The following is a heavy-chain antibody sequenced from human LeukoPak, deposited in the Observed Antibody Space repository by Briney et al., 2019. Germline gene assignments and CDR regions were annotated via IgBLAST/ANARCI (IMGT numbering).Heavy chain of an antibody. V-gene: IGHV4-4*07. Sequence: PSEPLSLTCTVSGGSISSYYWSWIRQPAGKGLEWIGRIYTSGSTNYNPSLKRRVTISVDKSKNQFSLKLSSVTAADTAVYYCARGITIFGVAYDYWGQGTLVTVSS. J-gene: IGHJ4*02. D-gene: IGHD3-3*01. CDR1: GGSISSYY. CDR3: ARGITIFGVAYDY. CDR2: IYTSGST.